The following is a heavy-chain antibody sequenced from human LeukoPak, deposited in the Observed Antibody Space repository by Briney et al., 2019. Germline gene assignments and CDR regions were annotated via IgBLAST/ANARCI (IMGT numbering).Heavy chain of an antibody. V-gene: IGHV3-21*01. CDR2: ISSSSSYI. CDR1: GFTFSSYS. D-gene: IGHD3-16*02. CDR3: ARAYRWADAFDI. Sequence: GGSLRLSCAASGFTFSSYSMNWVRQAPGKGLEWVSSISSSSSYIYYADSVKGRFTISRDNAKNSLYLQMNSLRAEDTAVYYCARAYRWADAFDIWGQGTMVIVSS. J-gene: IGHJ3*02.